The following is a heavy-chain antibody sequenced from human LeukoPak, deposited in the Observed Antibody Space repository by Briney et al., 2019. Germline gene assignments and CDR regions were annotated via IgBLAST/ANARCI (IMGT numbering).Heavy chain of an antibody. CDR1: GFTFSSYV. CDR2: IWYDGSDK. Sequence: PGRSLRLSCAASGFTFSSYVMHWVRQAPGKGLEWVAGIWYDGSDKYYGDSVKGRFTISRDNPKNTLYLQMNSLRAEDTAVYYCTREPHQIASFDYWGQGTLVTVSS. J-gene: IGHJ4*02. CDR3: TREPHQIASFDY. D-gene: IGHD6-13*01. V-gene: IGHV3-33*01.